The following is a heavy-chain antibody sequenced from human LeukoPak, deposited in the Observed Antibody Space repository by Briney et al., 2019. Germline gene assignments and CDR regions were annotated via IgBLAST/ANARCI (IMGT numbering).Heavy chain of an antibody. CDR1: GGSISSYY. Sequence: SETLPLTCTVSGGSISSYYWSWIRQPPGKGLEWIGRIYTSGSTNYNPSLKSRVTISVDTSKNQFSLKLSSVTAADTAVYYCARDRASGWSDYWGQGTLVTVSS. D-gene: IGHD6-19*01. V-gene: IGHV4-4*08. CDR2: IYTSGST. CDR3: ARDRASGWSDY. J-gene: IGHJ4*02.